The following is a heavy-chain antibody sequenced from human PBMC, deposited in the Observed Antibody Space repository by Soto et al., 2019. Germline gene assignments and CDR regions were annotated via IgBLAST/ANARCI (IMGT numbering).Heavy chain of an antibody. D-gene: IGHD1-26*01. V-gene: IGHV3-21*01. Sequence: EVQLVESGGGLVKPGGSLRLSCAASGFTFSSYSMNWVRQAPGKGLEWVSSISSSSSYIYYADSVKGRFTISRDNAKNSLYLQMNSLRAEDTAVYYCARDRVIVGATTHDYYGMDVWGKGTTVTVSS. CDR2: ISSSSSYI. J-gene: IGHJ6*04. CDR1: GFTFSSYS. CDR3: ARDRVIVGATTHDYYGMDV.